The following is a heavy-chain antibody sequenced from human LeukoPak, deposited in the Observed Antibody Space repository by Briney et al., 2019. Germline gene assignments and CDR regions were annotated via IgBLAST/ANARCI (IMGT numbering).Heavy chain of an antibody. CDR1: GYTFTSYA. D-gene: IGHD3-22*01. J-gene: IGHJ4*02. V-gene: IGHV1-8*01. Sequence: ASVKVSCKASGYTFTSYAINWVRQAPGQGLEWMGWMNPNSGNTGYAQKFQGRVTMTTNTSISTAYMELSSLRSEDTAVYYCATALIVEGAPWGQGALVTVSS. CDR2: MNPNSGNT. CDR3: ATALIVEGAP.